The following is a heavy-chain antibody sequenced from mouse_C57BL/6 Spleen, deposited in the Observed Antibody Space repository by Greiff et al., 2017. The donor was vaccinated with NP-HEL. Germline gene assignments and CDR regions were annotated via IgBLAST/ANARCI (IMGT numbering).Heavy chain of an antibody. CDR1: GYTFTDYY. J-gene: IGHJ2*01. CDR3: ARENNWEDYFDY. Sequence: QVQLQQSGAELVRPGASVKLSCKASGYTFTDYYINWVKQRPGQGLEWIARIYPGSGNTYYNEKFKGKATLTAEKSSSTAYMQLSSLTSEDSAVYFCARENNWEDYFDYWGQGTTLTVSS. V-gene: IGHV1-76*01. CDR2: IYPGSGNT. D-gene: IGHD4-1*01.